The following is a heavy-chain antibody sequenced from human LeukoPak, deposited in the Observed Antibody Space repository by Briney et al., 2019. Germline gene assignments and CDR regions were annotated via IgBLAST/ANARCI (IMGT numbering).Heavy chain of an antibody. CDR2: ISSTTSYI. D-gene: IGHD2-2*01. V-gene: IGHV3-21*01. CDR1: GFTFSSHG. J-gene: IGHJ4*02. Sequence: GGSLRLSCAASGFTFSSHGMNWVRQAPGKGLEWVSSISSTTSYIHYADSVKGRFTISRDNVNNSLYLQMNNLRAEDTAVYYCARAGLYQLLWAFDYWGQGNLVTVSS. CDR3: ARAGLYQLLWAFDY.